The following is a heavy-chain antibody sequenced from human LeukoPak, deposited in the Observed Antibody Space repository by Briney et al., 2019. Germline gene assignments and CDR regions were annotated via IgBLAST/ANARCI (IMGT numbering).Heavy chain of an antibody. CDR1: GYTFTDYY. Sequence: ASVKVSCKTSGYTFTDYYIHWVRQAPGQGLEWMGWINPNSGETNSAQKFQGRVTMTGDTAISTAYMELRRVTSDDTAVYYCARDRDYSNTERGFDYWGQGTLVTVSS. CDR3: ARDRDYSNTERGFDY. CDR2: INPNSGET. V-gene: IGHV1-2*02. J-gene: IGHJ4*02. D-gene: IGHD4-11*01.